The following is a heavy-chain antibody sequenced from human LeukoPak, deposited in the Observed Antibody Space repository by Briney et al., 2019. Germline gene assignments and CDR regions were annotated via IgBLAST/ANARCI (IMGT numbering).Heavy chain of an antibody. CDR3: TKAIGGSGYYGVDY. CDR2: ISGDGGDT. J-gene: IGHJ4*02. D-gene: IGHD3-3*01. V-gene: IGHV3-43*02. Sequence: PGGSLRLSCAASGFTFVDYAMHWVRQAPGEGLEWVSLISGDGGDTSYADSVRGRFTISRDNRKSSLYLQMNSLTTEDTALYYCTKAIGGSGYYGVDYWGQGTLVTVSS. CDR1: GFTFVDYA.